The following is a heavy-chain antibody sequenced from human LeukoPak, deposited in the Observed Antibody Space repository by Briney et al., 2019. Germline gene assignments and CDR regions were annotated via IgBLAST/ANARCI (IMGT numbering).Heavy chain of an antibody. V-gene: IGHV6-1*01. CDR3: AREVLYSSGWYRIHYFDY. D-gene: IGHD6-19*01. CDR1: GDSVSSNSAA. Sequence: SQTLSLTCAISGDSVSSNSAAWNWIRQSPSRGLEWLGRTYYRSKWYNDYAVSVKSRITINPDTSKNQFSLQLNSVTPEDTAVYYCAREVLYSSGWYRIHYFDYWGQGTLVTVSS. CDR2: TYYRSKWYN. J-gene: IGHJ4*02.